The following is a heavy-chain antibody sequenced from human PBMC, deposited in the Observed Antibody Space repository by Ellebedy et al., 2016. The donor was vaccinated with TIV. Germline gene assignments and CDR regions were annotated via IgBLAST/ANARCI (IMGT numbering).Heavy chain of an antibody. CDR1: GYTFTGYY. J-gene: IGHJ6*02. Sequence: AASVKVSCKASGYTFTGYYMHWVRQAPGQGLEWIGRIIPILGIANYPQKFQGRVTITADKSTSTAYMELSSLRSEDTAVYYCARDRDSSSWYFGGYYYYGMDVWGQGTTVTVSS. V-gene: IGHV1-69*04. CDR3: ARDRDSSSWYFGGYYYYGMDV. D-gene: IGHD6-13*01. CDR2: IIPILGIA.